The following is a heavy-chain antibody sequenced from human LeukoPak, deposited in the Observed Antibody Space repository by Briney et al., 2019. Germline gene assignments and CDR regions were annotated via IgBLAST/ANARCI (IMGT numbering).Heavy chain of an antibody. CDR1: GFTFSSYS. Sequence: GGSLRLSCAASGFTFSSYSMNWVRQAPGKGLEWVSYISSSSSTIYYADSVKGRFTISRDYAKNSLYLQMNSLRAEDTAVYYCARDGRGLRWPNGWFDPWGQGTLVTVSS. CDR3: ARDGRGLRWPNGWFDP. V-gene: IGHV3-48*01. D-gene: IGHD4-23*01. J-gene: IGHJ5*02. CDR2: ISSSSSTI.